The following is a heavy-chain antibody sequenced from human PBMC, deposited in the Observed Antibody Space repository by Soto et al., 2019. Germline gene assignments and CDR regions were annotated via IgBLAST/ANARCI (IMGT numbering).Heavy chain of an antibody. V-gene: IGHV4-34*01. J-gene: IGHJ4*02. CDR3: ARPVIAGNQNFDY. CDR1: GGSFSGYY. D-gene: IGHD6-13*01. Sequence: SETLSLTCAVYGGSFSGYYWSWIRQPPGKGLEWIGEINHSGSTNYNPSLRSRVTISVDTSKNQFSLKLSSVTAADTAVYYCARPVIAGNQNFDYWGQGTLVTVSS. CDR2: INHSGST.